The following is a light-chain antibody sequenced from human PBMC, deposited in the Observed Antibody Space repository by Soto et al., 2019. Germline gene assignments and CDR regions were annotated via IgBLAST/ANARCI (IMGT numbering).Light chain of an antibody. CDR2: EVS. V-gene: IGLV2-8*01. Sequence: SVLTQPPSASGSPGQSVTISCSGTSSYVGGYNYVSWHQQHPGKAPKLMIYEVSKRPSGVPDRFSGSKSGNTASLIVSGLQAEDEADYYCSSYAGSNNFVFGTGTKVTVL. J-gene: IGLJ1*01. CDR1: SSYVGGYNY. CDR3: SSYAGSNNFV.